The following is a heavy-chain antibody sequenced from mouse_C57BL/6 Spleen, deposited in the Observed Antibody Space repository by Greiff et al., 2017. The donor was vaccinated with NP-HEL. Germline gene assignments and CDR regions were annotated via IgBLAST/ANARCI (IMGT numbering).Heavy chain of an antibody. CDR2: ISSGGDYI. V-gene: IGHV5-9-1*02. J-gene: IGHJ3*01. Sequence: EVQRVESGEGLVKPGGSLKLSCAASGFTFSSYAMSWVRQTPEKRLEWVAYISSGGDYIYYADTVKGRFTISRDNARNTLYLQMSSLKSEDTAMYYCTRDGDYYGSSHGFAYWGQGTLVTVSA. D-gene: IGHD1-1*01. CDR1: GFTFSSYA. CDR3: TRDGDYYGSSHGFAY.